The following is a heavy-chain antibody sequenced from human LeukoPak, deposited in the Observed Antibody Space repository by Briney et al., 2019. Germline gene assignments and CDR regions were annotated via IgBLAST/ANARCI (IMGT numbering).Heavy chain of an antibody. D-gene: IGHD4-17*01. J-gene: IGHJ6*03. Sequence: GSSVKVSCKASGGTFSSYAISWVRQAPGQGLEWMGGTIPIFGTANYAQKFQGRVTITADESTSTAYMELSSLRSEDTAVYYCARHGELNYYYYYMDVWGKGTTVTVSS. V-gene: IGHV1-69*01. CDR1: GGTFSSYA. CDR3: ARHGELNYYYYYMDV. CDR2: TIPIFGTA.